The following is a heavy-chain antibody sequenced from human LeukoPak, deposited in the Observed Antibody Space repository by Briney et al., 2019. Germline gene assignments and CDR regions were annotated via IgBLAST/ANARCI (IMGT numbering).Heavy chain of an antibody. Sequence: GGSLRLSCAASGFTFSSFGMHWVRQAPGKGLEWVAVISYDGNNKYYVDSVKGRFTISRDNSNNTLYLQMNSLRTEDTAVYYCAKNYDFWSGPNYMDVWGKGTTVTVSS. CDR2: ISYDGNNK. J-gene: IGHJ6*03. V-gene: IGHV3-30*18. D-gene: IGHD3-3*01. CDR3: AKNYDFWSGPNYMDV. CDR1: GFTFSSFG.